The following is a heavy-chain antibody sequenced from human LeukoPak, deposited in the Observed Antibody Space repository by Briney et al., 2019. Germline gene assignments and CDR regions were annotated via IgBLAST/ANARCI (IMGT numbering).Heavy chain of an antibody. V-gene: IGHV4-59*01. CDR2: IYYNGST. J-gene: IGHJ4*02. CDR1: GGSISSYY. D-gene: IGHD6-19*01. CDR3: ARRPPGAVAGTSPYFDY. Sequence: PSETLSLTCTVSGGSISSYYWSWIRQPPGKGLEWIGDIYYNGSTKYNPSLKSRVTISVDTSKNQFSLKLSSVTAADTAVYYCARRPPGAVAGTSPYFDYWGQGTLVTVSS.